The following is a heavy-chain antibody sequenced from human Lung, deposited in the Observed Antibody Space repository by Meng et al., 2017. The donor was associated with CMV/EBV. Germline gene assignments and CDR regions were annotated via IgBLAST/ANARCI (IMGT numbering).Heavy chain of an antibody. V-gene: IGHV3-66*02. CDR2: MYSGGST. CDR1: GLTVNNNF. J-gene: IGHJ6*02. D-gene: IGHD2-8*02. Sequence: GGSXRLSCAASGLTVNNNFLTWVRQAPGKGLEWVSVMYSGGSTYYTDSVKGRFTLSRDKSKNTLYLQMNRLRVEDTGVYYCVKDMYWDQSYHGMDVWGQGXTVTVSS. CDR3: VKDMYWDQSYHGMDV.